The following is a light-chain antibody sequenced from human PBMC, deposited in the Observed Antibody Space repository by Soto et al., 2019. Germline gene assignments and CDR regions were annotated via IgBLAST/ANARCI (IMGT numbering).Light chain of an antibody. Sequence: QSVLTQPASVSGSPGQSTTISCTGTSSDVGGYNYVSWYQHNPGKAPKLMIFDVSNRPSGVSNRFSGSKSGNTASLTISGLQAEDEADYYCNSYTSTSTVVFGGGTKLTVL. CDR1: SSDVGGYNY. J-gene: IGLJ2*01. CDR2: DVS. V-gene: IGLV2-14*03. CDR3: NSYTSTSTVV.